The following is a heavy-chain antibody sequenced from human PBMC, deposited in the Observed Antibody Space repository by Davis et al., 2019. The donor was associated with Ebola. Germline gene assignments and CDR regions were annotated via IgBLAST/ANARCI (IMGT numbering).Heavy chain of an antibody. CDR3: ARSRGYSAYVNADYYGMDV. D-gene: IGHD5-12*01. V-gene: IGHV4-31*03. CDR1: GGSISSGGYY. Sequence: LRLSCTVSGGSISSGGYYWSWIRQHPGKGLEWIGYIYYSGSTYYNPSLKSRVTISVDTSKNQFSLKLSSVTAADTAVYYCARSRGYSAYVNADYYGMDVWGQGTTVTVSS. CDR2: IYYSGST. J-gene: IGHJ6*02.